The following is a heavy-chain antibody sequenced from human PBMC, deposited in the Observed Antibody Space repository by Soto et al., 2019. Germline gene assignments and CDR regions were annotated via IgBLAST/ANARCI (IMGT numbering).Heavy chain of an antibody. Sequence: QVQLVQSGAEVKKPGASVKVSCKASGYTFTGYYMHWVRQAPGQGLEWMGWINPNSGGTNYAQKFQGRVTMTRDTSISTAYMELIRLRSDDTAVYYCAIQKYYYDSSGSQGNYYYYYGMDVWGQGTTVTVSS. D-gene: IGHD3-22*01. CDR1: GYTFTGYY. CDR3: AIQKYYYDSSGSQGNYYYYYGMDV. J-gene: IGHJ6*02. CDR2: INPNSGGT. V-gene: IGHV1-2*02.